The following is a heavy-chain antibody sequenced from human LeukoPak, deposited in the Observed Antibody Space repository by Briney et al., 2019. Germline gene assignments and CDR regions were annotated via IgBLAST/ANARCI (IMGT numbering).Heavy chain of an antibody. D-gene: IGHD3-3*02. CDR1: GSTFSSYW. Sequence: GGSLRLSCAASGSTFSSYWMHWVRQAPGKGLVWVSRINPDGSTTSYADSVKGRFTISRDSAKNTLYLQMNSLRAEDTAVYYCARVSVGRYYFDNWGQGTPVTVS. V-gene: IGHV3-74*01. J-gene: IGHJ4*02. CDR3: ARVSVGRYYFDN. CDR2: INPDGSTT.